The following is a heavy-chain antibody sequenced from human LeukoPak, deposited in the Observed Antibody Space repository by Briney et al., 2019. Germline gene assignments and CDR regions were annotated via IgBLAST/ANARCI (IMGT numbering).Heavy chain of an antibody. J-gene: IGHJ4*02. CDR2: IYYGGST. D-gene: IGHD2-21*02. CDR3: ARAAYCGGDCYLFDY. CDR1: SDSIYSSNYY. V-gene: IGHV4-39*01. Sequence: SETLSLTCTVSSDSIYSSNYYWGWIRQPPGKGLEWIGSIYYGGSTYYNSSLKSRVTISVDTSKNQFSLKLSSLTAADTAVYYCARAAYCGGDCYLFDYWGQGTLVTVFS.